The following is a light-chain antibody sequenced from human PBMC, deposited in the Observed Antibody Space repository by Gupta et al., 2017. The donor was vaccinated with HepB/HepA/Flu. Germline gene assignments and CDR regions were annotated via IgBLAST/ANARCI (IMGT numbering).Light chain of an antibody. CDR2: SNN. V-gene: IGLV1-44*01. Sequence: QSVLPQPPSASGTPGQRVTISCSGSSSNTGSNTVYWYQQLPGTAPKLLIYSNNQRPSGVPDRFSGSKSGTSASLAISGLQAEDEADYYCAAWDDSLNGVVFGGGTKLTVL. CDR1: SSNTGSNT. CDR3: AAWDDSLNGVV. J-gene: IGLJ2*01.